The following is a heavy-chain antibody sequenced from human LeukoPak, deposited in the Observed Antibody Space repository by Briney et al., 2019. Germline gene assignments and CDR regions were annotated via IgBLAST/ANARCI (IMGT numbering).Heavy chain of an antibody. CDR3: ARVRHCTHDACYSAFDI. CDR1: GFTLTSYW. D-gene: IGHD2-8*01. Sequence: GGSLRLSCAASGFTLTSYWMHWVRQAPGKGLVWVSRFNSDGRSTSYAESVKGRFTISRDNAKNTVYLQLNSLRAEDTAVYYCARVRHCTHDACYSAFDIWGQGTMGTVSS. J-gene: IGHJ3*02. CDR2: FNSDGRST. V-gene: IGHV3-74*01.